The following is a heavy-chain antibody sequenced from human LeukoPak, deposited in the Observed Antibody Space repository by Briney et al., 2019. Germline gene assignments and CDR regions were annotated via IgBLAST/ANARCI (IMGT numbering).Heavy chain of an antibody. D-gene: IGHD3-22*01. Sequence: PGGSLRLSCAASGFTFSSYWMHWVRQAPGEGLVWVSRISSDASSTNYADSVKGRFTISRDNAENTLFLQMNSLTAEDTAVYYCGRVRGYYYDSFDYWGQGTLVTISS. J-gene: IGHJ4*02. CDR3: GRVRGYYYDSFDY. CDR2: ISSDASST. V-gene: IGHV3-74*01. CDR1: GFTFSSYW.